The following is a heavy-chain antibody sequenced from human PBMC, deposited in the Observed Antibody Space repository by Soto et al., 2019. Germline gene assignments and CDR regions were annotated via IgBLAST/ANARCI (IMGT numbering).Heavy chain of an antibody. CDR2: IYHSGST. CDR1: SGSISSSNW. V-gene: IGHV4-4*02. J-gene: IGHJ4*02. D-gene: IGHD3-10*01. CDR3: ARVFLGSGSYYLDY. Sequence: QVQLQESGPGLVKPSGTLSLTCAVSSGSISSSNWWSCVRQPPGKGLEWIGEIYHSGSTNYKPSLNSRVTISVDKSKNQFSLKLSSVTAADTAVYYCARVFLGSGSYYLDYWGQGTLVTVSS.